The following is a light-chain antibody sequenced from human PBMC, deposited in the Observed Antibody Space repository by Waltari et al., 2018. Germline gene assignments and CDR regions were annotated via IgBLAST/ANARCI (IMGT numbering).Light chain of an antibody. Sequence: EIVLTPSPLSLPVTLGEPASISCPSIQSLLHSNGYDYLDWYVHRPGLPPRLLIYFGTARASGVPNRFSGSGSVTDVTLKISKVEAEDVGVYYCMQALQTSITFGQGTRLEIK. CDR1: QSLLHSNGYDY. J-gene: IGKJ5*01. V-gene: IGKV2-28*01. CDR2: FGT. CDR3: MQALQTSIT.